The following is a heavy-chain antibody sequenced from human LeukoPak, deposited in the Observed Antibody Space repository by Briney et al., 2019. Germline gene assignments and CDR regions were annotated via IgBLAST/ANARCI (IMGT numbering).Heavy chain of an antibody. Sequence: ASVKVSCKTSGYTFTDSYIHWVRQAPGQGLEWMGRINPNSGDPNYPQKFQDRVTITADKSTSTAYMELSSLRSEDTAVYYCARVVGLTGYSSSWYSGYYYYMDVWGKGTTVTVSS. D-gene: IGHD6-13*01. J-gene: IGHJ6*03. CDR2: INPNSGDP. V-gene: IGHV1-2*06. CDR1: GYTFTDSY. CDR3: ARVVGLTGYSSSWYSGYYYYMDV.